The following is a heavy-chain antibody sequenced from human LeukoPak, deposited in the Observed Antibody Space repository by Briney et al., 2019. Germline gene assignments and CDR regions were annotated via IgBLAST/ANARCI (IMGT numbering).Heavy chain of an antibody. CDR3: ARGGNFAF. CDR2: INHSGST. V-gene: IGHV4-38-2*01. J-gene: IGHJ4*02. Sequence: PSETLSLTCAVSGYSISSGFYWGWIRQPPGEGLEWIGSINHSGSTYYNPSLKSRVTISIGTSKNHFSLNLSFVTAADTAMYYCARGGNFAFWGQGTLVTVSS. CDR1: GYSISSGFY.